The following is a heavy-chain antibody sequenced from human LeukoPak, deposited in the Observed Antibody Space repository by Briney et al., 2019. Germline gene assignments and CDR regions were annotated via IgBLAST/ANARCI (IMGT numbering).Heavy chain of an antibody. J-gene: IGHJ5*02. CDR1: GYTFTGYY. D-gene: IGHD2-15*01. V-gene: IGHV1-2*02. CDR3: ARDSWALTFPSGPVFDP. Sequence: ASVKVSCKASGYTFTGYYMHWVRQAPGQGLEWMGWINPNSGGTNYAQKFQGRVTMTRDTSISTAYMELSRLRSDDTAVYYCARDSWALTFPSGPVFDPWGQGTLVTVSS. CDR2: INPNSGGT.